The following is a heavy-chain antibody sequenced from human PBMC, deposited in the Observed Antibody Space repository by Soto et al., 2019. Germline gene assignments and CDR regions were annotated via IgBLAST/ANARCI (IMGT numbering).Heavy chain of an antibody. J-gene: IGHJ6*02. Sequence: SLRLSCAASGFTFSSYSMNWVRQAPGKGLEWVSSISSSSSYIYYADSVKGRFTISRDNAKNSLYLQMNSLRAEDTAVYYCARSPGGCSSTSCSYYYYYGMDVWGQGTTVTVSS. V-gene: IGHV3-21*01. CDR1: GFTFSSYS. D-gene: IGHD2-2*01. CDR3: ARSPGGCSSTSCSYYYYYGMDV. CDR2: ISSSSSYI.